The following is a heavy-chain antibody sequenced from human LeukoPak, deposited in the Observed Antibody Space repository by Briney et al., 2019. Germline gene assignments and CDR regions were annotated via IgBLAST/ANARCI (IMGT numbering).Heavy chain of an antibody. CDR1: GFTFSSYS. CDR2: ISSSSSTI. CDR3: ARDLRGELSPGVGYFQH. J-gene: IGHJ1*01. V-gene: IGHV3-48*04. D-gene: IGHD3-10*01. Sequence: GGSLRLSCEASGFTFSSYSMNWVRQAPGKGLEWVSYISSSSSTIYYADSVKGRFTTSRDNAKNSLYLQMNSLRAEDTAVYYCARDLRGELSPGVGYFQHWGQGTLVTVSS.